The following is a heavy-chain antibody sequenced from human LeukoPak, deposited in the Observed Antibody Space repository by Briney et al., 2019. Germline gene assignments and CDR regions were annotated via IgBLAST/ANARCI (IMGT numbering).Heavy chain of an antibody. CDR2: IKQDGSEK. J-gene: IGHJ3*02. CDR1: GFTFSSYW. CDR3: AKILFLYSSSLGAFDI. Sequence: GGSLRLSCAASGFTFSSYWMSWVRQAPGKGLEWVANIKQDGSEKYYVDSVKGRFTISRDNAKNSLYLQMNSLRAEDTAVYYCAKILFLYSSSLGAFDIWGQGTMVTVSS. V-gene: IGHV3-7*01. D-gene: IGHD6-13*01.